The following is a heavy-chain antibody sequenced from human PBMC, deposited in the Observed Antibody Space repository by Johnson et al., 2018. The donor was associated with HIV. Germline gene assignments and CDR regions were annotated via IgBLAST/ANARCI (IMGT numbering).Heavy chain of an antibody. Sequence: VQLVESGGGLVQPGGSLRLSCTASGFRFSSSWMHWVRQAPGKGLVWVARTNSDGGSTAYEAAVQGRFSISRENTKDTRSLQMNSLRAEDTAVYYCAKKGGRRFPNRNAFDIWGQGTMVTVSS. CDR1: GFRFSSSW. J-gene: IGHJ3*02. CDR3: AKKGGRRFPNRNAFDI. V-gene: IGHV3-74*03. D-gene: IGHD1-14*01. CDR2: TNSDGGST.